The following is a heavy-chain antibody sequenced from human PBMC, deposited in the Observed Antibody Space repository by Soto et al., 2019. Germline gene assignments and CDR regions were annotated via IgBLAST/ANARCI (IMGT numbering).Heavy chain of an antibody. J-gene: IGHJ4*02. CDR1: GYTFTSYD. V-gene: IGHV1-8*01. Sequence: ASVKVSCKASGYTFTSYDINWVRQATGQGLEWMGWMNPNSGNTGYAQKFQGRVTMTRNTSISTAYMELSSLRSEDTAVYYCARVYCSGGSCYPYYLDYWGQGTLVTVSS. CDR3: ARVYCSGGSCYPYYLDY. CDR2: MNPNSGNT. D-gene: IGHD2-15*01.